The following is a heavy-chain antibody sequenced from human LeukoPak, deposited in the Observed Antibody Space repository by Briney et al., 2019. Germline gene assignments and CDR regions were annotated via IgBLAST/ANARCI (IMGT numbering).Heavy chain of an antibody. CDR1: GGSISSYY. D-gene: IGHD5-18*01. CDR3: ARGASGYSYG. CDR2: IYYSGST. J-gene: IGHJ4*02. Sequence: SETLSLTCTVSGGSISSYYWSWIRQPLGEGLEWIGSIYYSGSTNYNPSLKSRVTISIDTSKNQFSLNLSSVTAADTAVYYCARGASGYSYGWGQGTLVTVSS. V-gene: IGHV4-59*01.